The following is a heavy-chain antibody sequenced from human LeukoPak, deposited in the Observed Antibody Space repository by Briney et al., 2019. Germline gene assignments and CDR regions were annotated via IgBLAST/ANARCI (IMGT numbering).Heavy chain of an antibody. J-gene: IGHJ6*02. V-gene: IGHV3-9*01. CDR1: GFTFDDYA. D-gene: IGHD3-9*01. Sequence: PGRSLRLSCAASGFTFDDYAMHWVRQAPGKGLEWVSGISWNSGSIDYADSVKGRFTISRDNAKNSLYMQMDSLRAEDTALYYCAKDTDRDILTSYGMDVSGQGTTVTVSS. CDR3: AKDTDRDILTSYGMDV. CDR2: ISWNSGSI.